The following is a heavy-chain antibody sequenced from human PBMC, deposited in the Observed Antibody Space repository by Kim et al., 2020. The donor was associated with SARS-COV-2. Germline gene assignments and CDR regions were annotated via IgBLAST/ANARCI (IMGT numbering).Heavy chain of an antibody. Sequence: SETLSLTCTVSGGSISSGGYYWSWIRQHPGKGLEWTGSIYYSGSTYYNPSLKSRVTISVDTSKNQFSLKLSSVTAADTAVYYCARGEPLNAFDIWGQGTMVTVSS. J-gene: IGHJ3*02. CDR3: ARGEPLNAFDI. CDR1: GGSISSGGYY. V-gene: IGHV4-31*03. CDR2: IYYSGST.